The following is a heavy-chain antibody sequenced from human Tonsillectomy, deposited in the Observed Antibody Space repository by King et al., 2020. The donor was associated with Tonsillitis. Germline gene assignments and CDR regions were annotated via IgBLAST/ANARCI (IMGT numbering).Heavy chain of an antibody. D-gene: IGHD6-13*01. CDR1: GGSFSGYY. V-gene: IGHV4-34*01. CDR2: NNHSGST. J-gene: IGHJ4*02. CDR3: AREKGIAAASGYFDY. Sequence: VQLQQWGAGLLKPSETLSLTCAVYGGSFSGYYWSWIRQPPGKGLEWIGENNHSGSTNYNPSLKSRVTISVDTSKNQFSLKLSSVTAADTAVYYCAREKGIAAASGYFDYWGQGTLVTVSS.